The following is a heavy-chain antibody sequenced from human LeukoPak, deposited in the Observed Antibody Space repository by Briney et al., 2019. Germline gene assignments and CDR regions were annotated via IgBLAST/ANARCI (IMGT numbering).Heavy chain of an antibody. CDR3: TTEYYDFWSGYYTSDY. J-gene: IGHJ4*02. Sequence: GGSLRLSCAASGLTFSNAWMSWVRQAPGKGLEWVGRIKSKTDGGTTDYAAPVKGRFTISRDDSKNTLYLQMNSLKTEDTAVYYCTTEYYDFWSGYYTSDYWGQGTLVTVSS. CDR1: GLTFSNAW. CDR2: IKSKTDGGTT. D-gene: IGHD3-3*01. V-gene: IGHV3-15*01.